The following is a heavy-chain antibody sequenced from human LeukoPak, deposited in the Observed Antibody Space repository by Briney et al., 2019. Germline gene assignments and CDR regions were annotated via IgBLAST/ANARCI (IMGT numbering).Heavy chain of an antibody. CDR1: GYTFTWYS. Sequence: ASVKVSCKASGYTFTWYSMNWVRQAPGQGLEWMGWINTNTGNPTYAQGFTGRFVFSLDTSVSTAYLQISSLKAEDTAVYYCARRPYGDYVLDYYYMDVWGKGTTVTVSS. J-gene: IGHJ6*03. CDR3: ARRPYGDYVLDYYYMDV. V-gene: IGHV7-4-1*02. CDR2: INTNTGNP. D-gene: IGHD4-17*01.